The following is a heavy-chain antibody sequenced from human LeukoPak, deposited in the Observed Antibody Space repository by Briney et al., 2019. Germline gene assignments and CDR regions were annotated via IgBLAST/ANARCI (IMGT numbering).Heavy chain of an antibody. J-gene: IGHJ4*02. CDR3: AIYGPVRGAFLDY. Sequence: ASVKVSCKASGGTVSRYAISWVRQAPGQGLEWMGGIIPIFGTANYAQKFQGRVTITADESTSTAYMELSSLRSEDTAVYYCAIYGPVRGAFLDYWGQGTLVTVSS. CDR2: IIPIFGTA. D-gene: IGHD3-10*01. CDR1: GGTVSRYA. V-gene: IGHV1-69*01.